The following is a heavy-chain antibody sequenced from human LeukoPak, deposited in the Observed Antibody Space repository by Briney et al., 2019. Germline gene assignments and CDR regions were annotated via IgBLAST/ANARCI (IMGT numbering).Heavy chain of an antibody. CDR1: GGSISSYY. J-gene: IGHJ6*02. CDR3: ARDRATSYYDILTGQYYYYYGMDV. Sequence: PSETLSLTCTVSGGSISSYYWSWIRQPAGKGLEWIWRIYTSGSTNYNPSLKSRVAMTVDTSKNQFSLTLSSVTAADTAVYYCARDRATSYYDILTGQYYYYYGMDVWGQGTTVTVSS. CDR2: IYTSGST. D-gene: IGHD3-9*01. V-gene: IGHV4-4*07.